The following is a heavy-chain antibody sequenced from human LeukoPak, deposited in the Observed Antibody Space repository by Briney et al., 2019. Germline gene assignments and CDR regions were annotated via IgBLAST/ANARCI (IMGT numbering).Heavy chain of an antibody. CDR1: GYSISSGYY. Sequence: SETLSLTCTVSGYSISSGYYWGWIRQPPGKGLEWIGSIYHSGSTYYNPSLKSRVTISVDTSKNQFSLKLSSVTAADTAVYYCARDASRGDDAFDIWGQGTMVTVSS. J-gene: IGHJ3*02. CDR2: IYHSGST. V-gene: IGHV4-38-2*02. CDR3: ARDASRGDDAFDI.